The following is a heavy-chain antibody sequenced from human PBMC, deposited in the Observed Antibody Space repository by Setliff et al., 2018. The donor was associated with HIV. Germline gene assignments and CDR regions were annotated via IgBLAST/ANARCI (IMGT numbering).Heavy chain of an antibody. V-gene: IGHV4-4*02. Sequence: SETLSLTCAVSGGSIMTGDWWNWFRQPPGRGLEWIGEISHSGSTSYNSSLKSRVTISPDTSKNQFSLKLSSVTAADTAVYYCARGPLTIFGVVIIPNYFGYWGQGTLVTVSS. CDR1: GGSIMTGDW. D-gene: IGHD3-3*01. J-gene: IGHJ4*02. CDR3: ARGPLTIFGVVIIPNYFGY. CDR2: ISHSGST.